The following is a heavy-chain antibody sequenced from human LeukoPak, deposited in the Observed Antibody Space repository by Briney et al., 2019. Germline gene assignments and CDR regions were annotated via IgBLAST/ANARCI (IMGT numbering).Heavy chain of an antibody. V-gene: IGHV4-4*02. J-gene: IGHJ4*02. CDR3: ARLTVAVAGPEPNFDY. D-gene: IGHD6-19*01. CDR2: IYHSGST. CDR1: GGSISSSNW. Sequence: SETLSLTCAVSGGSISSSNWWSWVRQSPGKGLEWIGEIYHSGSTNYNPSLKSRVTISVDRSKNQFSLKLSSVTAADTAVYYSARLTVAVAGPEPNFDYWGQGTLVTVSS.